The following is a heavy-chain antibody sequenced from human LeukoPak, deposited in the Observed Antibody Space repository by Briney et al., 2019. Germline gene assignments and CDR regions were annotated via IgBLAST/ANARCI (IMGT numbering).Heavy chain of an antibody. CDR3: VRSPPNTGEWAFDI. D-gene: IGHD1-1*01. CDR2: ISNGGST. J-gene: IGHJ3*02. V-gene: IGHV4-59*01. Sequence: SETLSLTCTVSGGSISTYYWSWIRQPPGEGLEWIGCISNGGSTKYNPSLKSRVTISVDTSKNQLSLKLRSVTAADTAVYHRVRSPPNTGEWAFDIWGQGTMVSVSS. CDR1: GGSISTYY.